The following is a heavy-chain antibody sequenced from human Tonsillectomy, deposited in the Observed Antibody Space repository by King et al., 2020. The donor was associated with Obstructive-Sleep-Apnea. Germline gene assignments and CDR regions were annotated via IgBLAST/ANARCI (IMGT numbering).Heavy chain of an antibody. V-gene: IGHV4-31*03. CDR3: ARDDPDYYYGMDV. CDR1: GGSISSGGYY. J-gene: IGHJ6*02. Sequence: QLQESGPGLVKPSQTLSLNCTVSGGSISSGGYYWSWIRQHPGKGLEWIGYIYYSGSTYYNPSLKSRVTISVDTSKNQFSLKLSSVTAADTAVYYCARDDPDYYYGMDVWGQGTTVTVSS. CDR2: IYYSGST.